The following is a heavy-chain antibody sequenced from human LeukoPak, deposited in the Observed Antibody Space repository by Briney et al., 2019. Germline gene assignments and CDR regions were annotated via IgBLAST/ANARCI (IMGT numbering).Heavy chain of an antibody. CDR2: ISVYNGNT. V-gene: IGHV1-18*01. D-gene: IGHD6-6*01. Sequence: ASVKVSCKASGYTFTNYDISWVRQAPGQGLEWMGGISVYNGNTNYAQKLQGRVTMTTDTSTSTAYMELRSLRSDDTAVYYCARSIAARPVDYWGQGTLVTVSS. J-gene: IGHJ4*02. CDR1: GYTFTNYD. CDR3: ARSIAARPVDY.